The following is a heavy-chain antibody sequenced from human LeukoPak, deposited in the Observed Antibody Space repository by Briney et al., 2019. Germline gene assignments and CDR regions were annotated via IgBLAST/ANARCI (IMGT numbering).Heavy chain of an antibody. J-gene: IGHJ5*02. V-gene: IGHV1-2*02. Sequence: GASVKVSCEASGYTFTGYYMHWVRQAPGQGLEWMGWINPNSGGTNYAQKFQGRVTMTRDTSISTAYMELSRLRSDDTAVYYCARDPPKFYSGSYSGWFDPWGQGTLVTVSS. D-gene: IGHD1-26*01. CDR3: ARDPPKFYSGSYSGWFDP. CDR2: INPNSGGT. CDR1: GYTFTGYY.